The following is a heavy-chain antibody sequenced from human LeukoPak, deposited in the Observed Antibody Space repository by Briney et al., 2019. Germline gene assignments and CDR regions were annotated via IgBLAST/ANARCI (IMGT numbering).Heavy chain of an antibody. J-gene: IGHJ5*02. Sequence: PSETLSLTCTVSGGSIGSYYWSWIRQPPGKGLEWIGYIYYSGSTNYNPSLKSRVTISVDTSKNQFSLKLSSVTAADTAVYYCARSSGYYGWFDPWGQGTLVTVSS. CDR1: GGSIGSYY. CDR3: ARSSGYYGWFDP. D-gene: IGHD3-22*01. V-gene: IGHV4-59*01. CDR2: IYYSGST.